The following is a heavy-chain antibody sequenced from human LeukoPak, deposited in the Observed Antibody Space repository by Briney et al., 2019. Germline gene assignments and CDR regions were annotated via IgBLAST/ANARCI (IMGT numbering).Heavy chain of an antibody. Sequence: GESLKISCKGSGYSFTSYWIGWVRQMPGKGLEWMGIIYPGDSDTRYSPSFQGQVTISADKSISTAYLQWSSLKASDTAMYYCARLYYYDSSGYPIKDAFDIWGQGTVVTVSS. CDR3: ARLYYYDSSGYPIKDAFDI. V-gene: IGHV5-51*01. CDR2: IYPGDSDT. CDR1: GYSFTSYW. D-gene: IGHD3-22*01. J-gene: IGHJ3*02.